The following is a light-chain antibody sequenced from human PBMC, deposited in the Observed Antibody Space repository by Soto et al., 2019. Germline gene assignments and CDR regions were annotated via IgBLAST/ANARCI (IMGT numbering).Light chain of an antibody. V-gene: IGLV2-8*01. Sequence: QSVLTQPPSASGSPGQSVTISCTGTNYDVGDYNYVSWYQQHPGKAPKLMIYEVIKRPSGVPDRFSGSKSGNTASLTVSGLQAEDEADYYCTSYAGSNNYVFGTGTKLTVL. CDR2: EVI. CDR3: TSYAGSNNYV. CDR1: NYDVGDYNY. J-gene: IGLJ1*01.